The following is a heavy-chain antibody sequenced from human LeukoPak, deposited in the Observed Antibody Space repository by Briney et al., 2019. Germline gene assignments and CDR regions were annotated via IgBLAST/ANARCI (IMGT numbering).Heavy chain of an antibody. CDR3: ARRGTMNPEYYFAY. Sequence: ASVKVSCKASGYTFTGYYMHWVRQAPGQGLEWMGWINPNSGGTNYAQKFQGRVTMTRDTSISTAYMELSRLRSDDTAVYYCARRGTMNPEYYFAYWGQGTLVTVSS. D-gene: IGHD3-22*01. CDR2: INPNSGGT. V-gene: IGHV1-2*02. J-gene: IGHJ4*02. CDR1: GYTFTGYY.